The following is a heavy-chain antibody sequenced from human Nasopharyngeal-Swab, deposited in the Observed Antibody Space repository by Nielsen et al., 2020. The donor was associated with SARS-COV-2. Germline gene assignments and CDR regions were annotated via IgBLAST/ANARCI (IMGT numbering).Heavy chain of an antibody. CDR1: GFTFSTYA. CDR2: ISGSGGYT. V-gene: IGHV3-23*01. CDR3: AKERTIFGVVIPSYDY. D-gene: IGHD3-3*01. J-gene: IGHJ4*02. Sequence: LKISCVASGFTFSTYAMSWVRQAPGKGLEWVSAISGSGGYTFYADSVKGRFTISRDNSKNTLYLQMNSLRAEDTAVYYCAKERTIFGVVIPSYDYWGQGTLVTVSS.